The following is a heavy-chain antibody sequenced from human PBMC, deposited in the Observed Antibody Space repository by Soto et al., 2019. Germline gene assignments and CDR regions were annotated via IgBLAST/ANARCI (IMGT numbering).Heavy chain of an antibody. CDR2: IYPGDSDT. CDR1: GYSFTSYW. Sequence: GESLKISCMGSGYSFTSYWIGWVRQMPGKGLEWMGTIYPGDSDTTYSPSFQGQVTFSVDKSISTAYLQWNSLKASDTAMYYCGRLGAAAGHKSGVDVRGQGTTVTVSS. J-gene: IGHJ6*02. CDR3: GRLGAAAGHKSGVDV. V-gene: IGHV5-51*01. D-gene: IGHD1-26*01.